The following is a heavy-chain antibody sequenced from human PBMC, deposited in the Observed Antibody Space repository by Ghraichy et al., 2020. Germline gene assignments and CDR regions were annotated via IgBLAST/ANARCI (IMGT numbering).Heavy chain of an antibody. D-gene: IGHD2-15*01. CDR2: ISYDGNNK. J-gene: IGHJ3*02. Sequence: GGSLRLSCAASGFTFSSYAMHWVRQAPGKGLEWVSLISYDGNNKYYADSVKGRFTISRDNSKNTLYVQMNSLRTEDTAIYYCARDYTYCIGSSCSRRAFDIWGQGAMVTVSS. CDR3: ARDYTYCIGSSCSRRAFDI. V-gene: IGHV3-30*04. CDR1: GFTFSSYA.